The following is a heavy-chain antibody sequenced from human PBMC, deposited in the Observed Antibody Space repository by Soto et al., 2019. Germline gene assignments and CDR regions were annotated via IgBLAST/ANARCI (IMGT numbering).Heavy chain of an antibody. D-gene: IGHD6-6*01. V-gene: IGHV3-30*18. J-gene: IGHJ4*02. Sequence: PGGSLTLSCAVSGFTFSDYGMHWVRQAPGKGLEWVAVMSYAGTYKYYADSVKGRFTISRDLSGNTLFLQMNSLRLEDTAVYFCAKEMYPRTVLGNSSPWGEYWGQETLVTVSS. CDR2: MSYAGTYK. CDR3: AKEMYPRTVLGNSSPWGEY. CDR1: GFTFSDYG.